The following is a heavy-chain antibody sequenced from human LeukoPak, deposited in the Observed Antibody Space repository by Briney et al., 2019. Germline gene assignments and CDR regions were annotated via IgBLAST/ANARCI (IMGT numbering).Heavy chain of an antibody. V-gene: IGHV4-59*01. CDR1: GGSISSYY. D-gene: IGHD4-23*01. CDR3: ARDLHGGNSGLGY. J-gene: IGHJ1*01. CDR2: IHYSGFS. Sequence: PSETLSLTCTVSGGSISSYYWSWIRQPPGKGLEWIGYIHYSGFSNYNPSLKSRVTISVDTSKNQFSLKLSSVTAADTAVYYCARDLHGGNSGLGYWGQGTLVTVSS.